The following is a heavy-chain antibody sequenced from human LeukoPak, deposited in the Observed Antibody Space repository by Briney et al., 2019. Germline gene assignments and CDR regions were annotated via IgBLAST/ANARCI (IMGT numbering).Heavy chain of an antibody. D-gene: IGHD6-13*01. V-gene: IGHV3-23*01. J-gene: IGHJ4*02. Sequence: GGSLRLSWAGSGFNFRSHGMNLVRQAPGKGLEWVSGIGGTGGFITYYAESVKGRSTVSRDNSKNKLYLQMNSLRAEDTAVYYCAKRLSSSSTWYYFDYWGQGTLVTVSS. CDR1: GFNFRSHG. CDR3: AKRLSSSSTWYYFDY. CDR2: IGGTGGFIT.